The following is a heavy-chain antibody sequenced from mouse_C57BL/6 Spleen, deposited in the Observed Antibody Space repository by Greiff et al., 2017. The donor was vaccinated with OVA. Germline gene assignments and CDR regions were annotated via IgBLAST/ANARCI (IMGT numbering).Heavy chain of an antibody. D-gene: IGHD1-1*01. CDR2: IYPGDGDT. V-gene: IGHV1-82*01. Sequence: VKLQESGPELVKPGASVKISCKASGYAFSSSWMNWVKQRPGKGLEWIGRIYPGDGDTNYNGKFKGKATLTADKSSSTAYMQLSSLTSEDSAVYFCARARDYGSSYRFDYWGQGTTLTVSS. J-gene: IGHJ2*01. CDR3: ARARDYGSSYRFDY. CDR1: GYAFSSSW.